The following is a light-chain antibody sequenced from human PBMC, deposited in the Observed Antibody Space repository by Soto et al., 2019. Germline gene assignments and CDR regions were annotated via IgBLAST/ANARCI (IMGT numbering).Light chain of an antibody. Sequence: EIVLTQSPATLSLFPGERATLSCRASQSVSSRNLAWYRQKPGQAPSLLIYGAFNRATGIPDQFSGSGSATHFSLTISRLEPADFAAYYCFLYDDSPPAYTFGQGTKLDIK. CDR3: FLYDDSPPAYT. J-gene: IGKJ2*01. CDR2: GAF. CDR1: QSVSSRN. V-gene: IGKV3-20*01.